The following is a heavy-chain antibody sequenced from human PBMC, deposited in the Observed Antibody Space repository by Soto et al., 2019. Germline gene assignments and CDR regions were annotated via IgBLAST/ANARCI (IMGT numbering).Heavy chain of an antibody. J-gene: IGHJ4*02. V-gene: IGHV3-7*01. CDR2: INQDGSEK. CDR1: GFTFSTYW. CDR3: SRSLDS. Sequence: ESGGGLVQPGGSLRLSCAASGFTFSTYWMDWVRQTPGKGLEWVANINQDGSEKNYVDSVKGRFTISRDNAQNTLYLQMNSLTAEDSALYYCSRSLDSWGQGTLVTVSS.